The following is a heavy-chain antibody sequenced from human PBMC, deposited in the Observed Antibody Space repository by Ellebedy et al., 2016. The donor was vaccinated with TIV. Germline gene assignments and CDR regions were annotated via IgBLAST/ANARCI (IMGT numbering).Heavy chain of an antibody. J-gene: IGHJ4*02. Sequence: PGGSLRLSCVASGFTFSLYEMNWVRQAPGKGLEWVSYVSKSGATIHYADSVRGRFTISRDNAKNSLYLQMNSLRAEDTAVYYCAREVSGLQFLDHWGQGTLVTVSS. CDR1: GFTFSLYE. V-gene: IGHV3-48*03. CDR3: AREVSGLQFLDH. CDR2: VSKSGATI. D-gene: IGHD5-24*01.